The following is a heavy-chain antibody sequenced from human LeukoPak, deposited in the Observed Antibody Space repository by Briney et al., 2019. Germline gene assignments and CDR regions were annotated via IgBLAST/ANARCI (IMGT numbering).Heavy chain of an antibody. V-gene: IGHV3-23*01. D-gene: IGHD3-3*01. Sequence: PGGSLRLSCAASGFTFSSYAMSWVRQAPGKGLEWVSAISGSGGSTYYADSVKGRFTISRDNSKNTLYLQMNSLRAEDTAVYCCAKDRGGWLLYLFVYWGQGTLVTVCS. CDR2: ISGSGGST. CDR1: GFTFSSYA. J-gene: IGHJ4*02. CDR3: AKDRGGWLLYLFVY.